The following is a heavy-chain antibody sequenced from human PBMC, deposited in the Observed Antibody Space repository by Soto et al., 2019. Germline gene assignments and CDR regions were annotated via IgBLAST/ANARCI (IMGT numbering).Heavy chain of an antibody. CDR3: AREAGGLSYSSGWLGGVAFDI. J-gene: IGHJ3*02. V-gene: IGHV3-7*03. CDR1: GFTFSSYW. Sequence: GGSLRLSCAASGFTFSSYWMSWVRQAPGKGLEWVANIKQDGSEKYYVDSVKGRFTISRDNAKNSLYLQMNSLRAEDTAVYYCAREAGGLSYSSGWLGGVAFDIWGQGAMVTVSS. D-gene: IGHD6-19*01. CDR2: IKQDGSEK.